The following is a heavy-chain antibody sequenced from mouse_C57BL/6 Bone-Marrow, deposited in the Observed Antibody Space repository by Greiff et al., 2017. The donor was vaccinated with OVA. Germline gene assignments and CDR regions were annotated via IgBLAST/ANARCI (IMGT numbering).Heavy chain of an antibody. Sequence: VQLKESGPELVKPGASVKIPCKASGYTFTDYNMDWVKQSHGKSLEWIGDINPNNGGTIYNQKFKGKATLTVDKSSSTAYMELRSLTSEDTAVYYCARDGSSRHWYFDVWGTGTTVTVSS. CDR1: GYTFTDYN. J-gene: IGHJ1*03. CDR2: INPNNGGT. V-gene: IGHV1-18*01. D-gene: IGHD1-1*01. CDR3: ARDGSSRHWYFDV.